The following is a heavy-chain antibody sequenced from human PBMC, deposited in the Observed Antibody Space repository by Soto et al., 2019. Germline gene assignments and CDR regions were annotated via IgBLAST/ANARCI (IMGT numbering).Heavy chain of an antibody. V-gene: IGHV4-59*12. D-gene: IGHD2-15*01. Sequence: SETLSLTCTVSGGSISSYYWSWIRQPPGKGLEWIGYIYYTGSTNYNPSLKSRVTISVDTSKNQFSLKLTSVTAADTAVYYCARFVPCGDGTCALDYGGKGTLVPV. CDR1: GGSISSYY. J-gene: IGHJ4*02. CDR3: ARFVPCGDGTCALDY. CDR2: IYYTGST.